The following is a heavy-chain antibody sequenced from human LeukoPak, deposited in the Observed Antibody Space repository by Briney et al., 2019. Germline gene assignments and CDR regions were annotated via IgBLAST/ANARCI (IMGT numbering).Heavy chain of an antibody. J-gene: IGHJ3*02. CDR3: ARGENSGSYFTIGNAFDI. CDR1: GFTFSSFA. V-gene: IGHV3-23*01. D-gene: IGHD1-26*01. CDR2: ISGGGDNT. Sequence: GGSLRLSCAASGFTFSSFAMNWVRQAPGKGLEWVSAISGGGDNTYYADSVKGRFSISRDNSKNTLYLQMNNLRAEDTALYYCARGENSGSYFTIGNAFDIWGQGTMVTVSS.